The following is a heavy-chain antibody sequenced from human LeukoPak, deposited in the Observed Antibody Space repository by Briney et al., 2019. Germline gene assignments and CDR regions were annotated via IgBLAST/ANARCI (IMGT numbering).Heavy chain of an antibody. Sequence: GESLQISCKGSGYSFTSYWIGWVRPMPGKGLEWMGIIYPGDSDTRYSPSFQGQVTISADKSISTAYLQWSSLKASDTAMYYCARAPYYYDSSGYYFDYWGQGTLVTVSS. CDR2: IYPGDSDT. CDR1: GYSFTSYW. D-gene: IGHD3-22*01. V-gene: IGHV5-51*01. CDR3: ARAPYYYDSSGYYFDY. J-gene: IGHJ4*02.